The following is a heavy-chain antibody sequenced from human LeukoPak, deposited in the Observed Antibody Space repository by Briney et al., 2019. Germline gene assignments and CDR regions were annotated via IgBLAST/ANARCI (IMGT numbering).Heavy chain of an antibody. Sequence: GGSLRLSCAASGFTFSSYWMSWVRQAPGKGLEWVANIKQDGSERYYVDSVKGRFTISRDNAKNSLYLQMNSLKTEDTAVYYCTRHLTMVEATPFDLWGQGTLVTVSS. CDR1: GFTFSSYW. J-gene: IGHJ5*02. D-gene: IGHD2-15*01. CDR2: IKQDGSER. CDR3: TRHLTMVEATPFDL. V-gene: IGHV3-7*03.